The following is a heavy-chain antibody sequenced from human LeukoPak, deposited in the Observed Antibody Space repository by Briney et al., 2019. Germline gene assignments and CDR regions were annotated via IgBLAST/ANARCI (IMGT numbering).Heavy chain of an antibody. CDR3: ARTTEGGYTYGYFYYYYMDV. J-gene: IGHJ6*03. D-gene: IGHD5-18*01. CDR1: GGSISSYY. CDR2: ICYSGST. Sequence: SETLSLTCTVSGGSISSYYWSWIRQPPGKVLEWIGYICYSGSTNYKSSLKSRVTISVDTSKNQFSLKLNSVTAADTAVYYCARTTEGGYTYGYFYYYYMDVWGKGTTVTISS. V-gene: IGHV4-59*01.